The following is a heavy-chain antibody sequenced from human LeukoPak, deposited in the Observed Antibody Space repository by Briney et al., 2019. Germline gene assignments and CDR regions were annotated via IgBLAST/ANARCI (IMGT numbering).Heavy chain of an antibody. CDR2: IIPIFGTA. V-gene: IGHV1-69*13. CDR3: ARESPVYSSASAFFDY. CDR1: GGTFSSYA. Sequence: SVKVSCKASGGTFSSYAISLVRQAPGQGPEWMGGIIPIFGTANYAQKFQGRVTITADESTSTAYMELSSLRSEDTAVYYCARESPVYSSASAFFDYWGQGTLVTVSS. J-gene: IGHJ4*02. D-gene: IGHD6-25*01.